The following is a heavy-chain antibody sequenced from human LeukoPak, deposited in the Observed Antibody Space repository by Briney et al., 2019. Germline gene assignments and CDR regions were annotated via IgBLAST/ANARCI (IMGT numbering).Heavy chain of an antibody. CDR2: ISSSGSTI. Sequence: SGGSLRLSCAACGFTFSDYYMSWIRQAPGKGLEWVSYISSSGSTIYYADSVKGRFTISRDNAKNSLYLQMNSLRAEDTAVYYCARLMGSAGSPYFQHWGQGTLVTVSS. J-gene: IGHJ1*01. CDR1: GFTFSDYY. V-gene: IGHV3-11*01. D-gene: IGHD3-16*01. CDR3: ARLMGSAGSPYFQH.